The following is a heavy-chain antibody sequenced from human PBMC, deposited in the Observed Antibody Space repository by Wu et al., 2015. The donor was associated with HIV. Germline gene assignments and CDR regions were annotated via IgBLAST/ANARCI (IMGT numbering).Heavy chain of an antibody. V-gene: IGHV1-69*05. J-gene: IGHJ6*02. CDR3: ARDLARETMIRDRPRYGLDV. Sequence: QVHLVQFGGEVKKPGSSVKVTCKASGDGFTSYAVSWVRQAPGQGLEWMGGFIPMFGTANYAQKFQGRLTITTDESTATGYMELSSLRSEDTAVYFCARDLARETMIRDRPRYGLDVWGQGTTVTVSS. CDR1: GDGFTSYA. D-gene: IGHD3-10*02. CDR2: FIPMFGTA.